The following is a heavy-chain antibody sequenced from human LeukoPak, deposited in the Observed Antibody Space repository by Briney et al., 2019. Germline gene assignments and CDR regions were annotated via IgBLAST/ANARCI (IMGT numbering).Heavy chain of an antibody. D-gene: IGHD3-22*01. V-gene: IGHV1-2*02. Sequence: GASVKVSCKASGYTFSDYYLHWVRQAPGQGLEWMGWMNPNSGGTNYAQKFQGRITMTGDTSTAYLELSRLRSDDTAVYYCARDLGSTIIVGGDAFDLWDQGTMVTVSS. CDR1: GYTFSDYY. CDR2: MNPNSGGT. J-gene: IGHJ3*01. CDR3: ARDLGSTIIVGGDAFDL.